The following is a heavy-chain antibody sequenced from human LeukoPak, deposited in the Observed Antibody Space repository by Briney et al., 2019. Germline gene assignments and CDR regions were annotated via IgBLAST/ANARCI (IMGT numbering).Heavy chain of an antibody. J-gene: IGHJ4*02. Sequence: SETLSLTCTVSGYSISSGYYWDWIRQPPGKGLEWIGSIYHSGSTYYNPSLKSRVTISVDTSKNQFSLKLSSVTAADTAVYYCARHHRLRYFDWPLGFGYWGQGTLVTVSS. CDR2: IYHSGST. CDR1: GYSISSGYY. V-gene: IGHV4-38-2*02. D-gene: IGHD3-9*01. CDR3: ARHHRLRYFDWPLGFGY.